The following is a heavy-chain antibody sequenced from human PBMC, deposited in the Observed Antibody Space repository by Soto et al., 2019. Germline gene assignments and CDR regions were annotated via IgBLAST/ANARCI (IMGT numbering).Heavy chain of an antibody. CDR1: GVSLNSGNYY. J-gene: IGHJ6*02. CDR2: VYYSANT. D-gene: IGHD4-17*01. CDR3: ARGFGDFDGNFYYYGMDV. Sequence: SETLSLTCTVSGVSLNSGNYYWSWIRQHPGKVLEWIGYVYYSANTFYNLSLRTRVTLSSDTSKNQFSLQLTSVTAADTAVYYCARGFGDFDGNFYYYGMDVWGQGTTVTVSS. V-gene: IGHV4-31*03.